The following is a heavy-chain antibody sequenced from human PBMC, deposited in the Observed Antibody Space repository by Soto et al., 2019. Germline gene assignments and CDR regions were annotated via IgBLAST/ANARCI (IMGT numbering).Heavy chain of an antibody. J-gene: IGHJ5*02. Sequence: GGSLRLSCAASGFTFSSYSMNWVRQAPGKGLEWVSSISSSSSYIYYADSVKGRFTISRDNAKNSLYLQMNSLRAEDTAVYYCARDLSGIAVAGTGGYNWFDPWGQGTLVTVSS. CDR1: GFTFSSYS. D-gene: IGHD6-19*01. V-gene: IGHV3-21*01. CDR2: ISSSSSYI. CDR3: ARDLSGIAVAGTGGYNWFDP.